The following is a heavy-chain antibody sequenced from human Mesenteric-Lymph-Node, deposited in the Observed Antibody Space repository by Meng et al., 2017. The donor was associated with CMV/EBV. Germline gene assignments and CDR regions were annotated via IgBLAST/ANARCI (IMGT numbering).Heavy chain of an antibody. J-gene: IGHJ3*02. CDR1: GYPFISYG. CDR3: ARDFYSGGTRDAFEI. D-gene: IGHD2/OR15-2a*01. CDR2: IAPFNGKK. Sequence: GESLKISCKASGYPFISYGINWVRQAPGQGLEWVGWIAPFNGKKTYAEKFRGRVTMTTDTSTTTASMELRSLRSDDTAVYYCARDFYSGGTRDAFEIWGQGTVVTVSS. V-gene: IGHV1-18*04.